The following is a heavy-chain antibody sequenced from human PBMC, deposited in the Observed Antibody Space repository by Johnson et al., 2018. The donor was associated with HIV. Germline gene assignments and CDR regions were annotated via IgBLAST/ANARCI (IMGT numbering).Heavy chain of an antibody. D-gene: IGHD3-22*01. J-gene: IGHJ3*02. CDR3: ARDHPGYDSSGNAFDI. CDR2: IWYDGSNK. CDR1: GFTFSSYG. V-gene: IGHV3-33*08. Sequence: QVKLVESGGGVVQPGRSLRLSCAASGFTFSSYGMHWVRQAPGKGLEWVAGIWYDGSNKYYADSVKGRFTISRDNSKNTLYLQMKSLRAEDTAVYYCARDHPGYDSSGNAFDIWGQGTMVTVSS.